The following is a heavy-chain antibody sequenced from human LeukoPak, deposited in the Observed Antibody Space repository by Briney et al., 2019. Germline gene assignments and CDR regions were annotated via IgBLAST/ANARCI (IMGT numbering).Heavy chain of an antibody. CDR1: GFTFSSYS. D-gene: IGHD2-21*02. CDR2: ISSSSSTI. Sequence: PGGSLRLSCAASGFTFSSYSMNWVRQAPGKGLEWVSYISSSSSTIYYADSVKGRLTISRDNAKNSLYLQMNSLRAEDTAVYYCATGGVVVTASNDYWGQGTLVTVSS. CDR3: ATGGVVVTASNDY. J-gene: IGHJ4*02. V-gene: IGHV3-48*01.